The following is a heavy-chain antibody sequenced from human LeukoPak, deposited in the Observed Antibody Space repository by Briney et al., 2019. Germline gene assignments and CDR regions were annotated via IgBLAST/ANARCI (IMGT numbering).Heavy chain of an antibody. J-gene: IGHJ4*02. Sequence: PSETLSLTCAVYGGSFSGYYWSWIRQPPGKGLEWIGEINHSGSTNYNLSLKSRVTISVDTSKNQFSLKLSSVTAADTAVYYCARAIITMVRGVIFHYYFDYWGQGTLVTVSS. CDR2: INHSGST. V-gene: IGHV4-34*01. D-gene: IGHD3-10*01. CDR1: GGSFSGYY. CDR3: ARAIITMVRGVIFHYYFDY.